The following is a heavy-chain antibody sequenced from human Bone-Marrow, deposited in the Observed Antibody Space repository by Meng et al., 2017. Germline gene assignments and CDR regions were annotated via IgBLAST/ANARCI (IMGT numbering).Heavy chain of an antibody. J-gene: IGHJ6*02. D-gene: IGHD6-6*01. V-gene: IGHV4-34*01. CDR2: INHSGST. CDR1: GGSFSGYY. CDR3: ARLAARPTEPPQCGMDV. Sequence: GSLRLSCAVYGGSFSGYYWSWSRQPPGKGLEWIGEINHSGSTNSNPSLKSRVTITVDTSKYQFSLKLSSVPAADTAVYYCARLAARPTEPPQCGMDVWGQETTVTVSS.